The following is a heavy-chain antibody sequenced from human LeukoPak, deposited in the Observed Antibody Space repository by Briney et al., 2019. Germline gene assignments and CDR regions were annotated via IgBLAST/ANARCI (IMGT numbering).Heavy chain of an antibody. Sequence: AEPLPLICGVYGGPFSCYYWSWIRQPPGKGVEWIGEINHCGSTHYNPSLKRRVAPSVDTSKNRFSLKVSAVTAADTAVYHCARGRGGFGELLSHFDYWRQGTLVTVSS. CDR3: ARGRGGFGELLSHFDY. D-gene: IGHD3-10*01. J-gene: IGHJ4*02. CDR1: GGPFSCYY. V-gene: IGHV4-34*01. CDR2: INHCGST.